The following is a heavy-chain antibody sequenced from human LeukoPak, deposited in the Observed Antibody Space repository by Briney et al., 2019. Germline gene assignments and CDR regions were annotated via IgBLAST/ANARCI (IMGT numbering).Heavy chain of an antibody. J-gene: IGHJ4*02. V-gene: IGHV3-43*02. D-gene: IGHD3-10*01. CDR1: GFTFYDYA. CDR2: ISGDGGPT. Sequence: GGSLRLSCAASGFTFYDYAMHWVRQAPGKGLEWVSLISGDGGPTYYADSVKGRFTISRDNAKNSLYLQMSSLRAEDTAVYYCARDYASDYWGQGTLVTVSS. CDR3: ARDYASDY.